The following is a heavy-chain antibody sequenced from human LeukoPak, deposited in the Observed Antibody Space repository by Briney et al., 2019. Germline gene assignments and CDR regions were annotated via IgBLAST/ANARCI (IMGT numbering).Heavy chain of an antibody. CDR1: GFTFGDYA. Sequence: GGTLRLSCTASGFTFGDYAMSWFRQAPGKGLEWVGFTRSTAYGGTTEYAASVKGRFTISRDDSKSIAYLQMNSLKTEDTAVYYCTRSWPYYYYMDVWGKGTTVTVSS. CDR3: TRSWPYYYYMDV. J-gene: IGHJ6*03. CDR2: TRSTAYGGTT. V-gene: IGHV3-49*03. D-gene: IGHD5-24*01.